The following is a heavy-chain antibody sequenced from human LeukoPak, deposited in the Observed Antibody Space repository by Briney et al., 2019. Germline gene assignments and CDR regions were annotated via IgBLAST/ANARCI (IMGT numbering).Heavy chain of an antibody. V-gene: IGHV4-34*01. Sequence: SETLSLTCAVYGGSFSGYYWSWIRQPPGKGLEWIGGINHSGSTNYNPSLKSRVTISVDTSKNQFSLKLSSVTAADTAVYYCARGISVVAGIPYDYWGQGTLVTVSS. J-gene: IGHJ4*02. CDR2: INHSGST. D-gene: IGHD6-19*01. CDR3: ARGISVVAGIPYDY. CDR1: GGSFSGYY.